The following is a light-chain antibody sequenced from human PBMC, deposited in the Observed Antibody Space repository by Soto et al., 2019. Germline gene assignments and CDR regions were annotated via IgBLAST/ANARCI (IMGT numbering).Light chain of an antibody. CDR2: KAS. V-gene: IGKV1-5*03. Sequence: DVQMTQFPSTLSASVGDRVTITCRASQSISYWLAWYQQKPGKAPNLLIYKASSLEGGVPSRFSGSGSGTEFTLTITNLQPDDFATYYCRHYNTYSPPYTFGQGTKLEIK. CDR1: QSISYW. J-gene: IGKJ2*01. CDR3: RHYNTYSPPYT.